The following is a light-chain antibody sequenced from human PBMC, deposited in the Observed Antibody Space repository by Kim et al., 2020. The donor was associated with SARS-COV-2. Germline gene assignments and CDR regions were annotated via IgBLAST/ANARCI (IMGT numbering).Light chain of an antibody. J-gene: IGKJ4*01. CDR2: LCS. CDR1: QSLLHGNCYNY. Sequence: PASRPIRPSQSLLHGNCYNYLDWYLQKPGQSPPLLLYLCSNRASGVPDRFSRSGSGTDFTLKISRVEAEDVWIYYCLQAVQTPLTFGGGTKVDIK. CDR3: LQAVQTPLT. V-gene: IGKV2-28*01.